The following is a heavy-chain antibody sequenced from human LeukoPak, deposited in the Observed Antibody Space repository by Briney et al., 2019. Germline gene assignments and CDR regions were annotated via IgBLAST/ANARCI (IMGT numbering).Heavy chain of an antibody. D-gene: IGHD6-19*01. CDR1: GYTFTSYG. V-gene: IGHV1-69*13. J-gene: IGHJ4*02. Sequence: ASVKVSCKASGYTFTSYGITWVRQAPGQGLEWMGGIIPIFGTANYAQKFQGRVTITADESTSTAYMELSSLRAEDTAVYYCAKEYSSGWYPYYFDYWGQGTLVTVSS. CDR2: IIPIFGTA. CDR3: AKEYSSGWYPYYFDY.